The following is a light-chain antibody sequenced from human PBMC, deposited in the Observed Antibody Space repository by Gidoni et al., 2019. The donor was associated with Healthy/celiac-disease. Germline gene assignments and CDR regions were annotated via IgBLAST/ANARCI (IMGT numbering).Light chain of an antibody. Sequence: QSVLTQPPSVSLAPGHRVTISCTGSSSNIGAGYDVHWYQQLPGTAPKLLIYGNSNRPSGVPDRFAGSKSGTSASLAITGLQAEDEADYYCQSYDSSLSALVFGGGTKLTVL. V-gene: IGLV1-40*01. CDR3: QSYDSSLSALV. CDR2: GNS. CDR1: SSNIGAGYD. J-gene: IGLJ2*01.